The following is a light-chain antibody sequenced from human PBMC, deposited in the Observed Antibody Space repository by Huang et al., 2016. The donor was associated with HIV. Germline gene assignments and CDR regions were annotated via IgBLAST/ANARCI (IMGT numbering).Light chain of an antibody. J-gene: IGKJ5*01. V-gene: IGKV3-11*01. CDR1: QSVGSH. CDR3: QQGGNWPIT. CDR2: DGS. Sequence: ETVLTQSAATLSLSPGERATLSCRASQSVGSHLAWYQQKPGQAPRLLMYDGSNRATGVPVRFRGSGSGTAFTLTISSLEPEDFAVYYCQQGGNWPITFGQGTRLEIK.